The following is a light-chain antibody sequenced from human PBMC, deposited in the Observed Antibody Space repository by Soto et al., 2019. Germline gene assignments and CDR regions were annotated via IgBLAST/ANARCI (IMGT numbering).Light chain of an antibody. V-gene: IGLV2-14*01. CDR1: SSDVGGYNY. Sequence: QSVLTQPASVSGSPGQSITISCTGTSSDVGGYNYVSWYQQHPGKAPKLMIYEVSNRPSGVSNRYSGSKSGNSASLTISGLQADGEADYYCCSLTTSHTYVFGSGTKVTVL. CDR3: CSLTTSHTYV. CDR2: EVS. J-gene: IGLJ1*01.